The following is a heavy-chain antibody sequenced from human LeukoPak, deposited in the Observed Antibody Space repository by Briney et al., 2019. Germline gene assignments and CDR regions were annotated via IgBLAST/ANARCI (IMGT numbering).Heavy chain of an antibody. CDR3: ARDSPQLAGYSYDLDY. CDR2: IIPIFGTA. Sequence: GSSVEVSCKASGGTFSSYAISWVRQAPGQGLEWMGGIIPIFGTANYAQKFQGRVTITADESTSTAYMELSSLRSEDTAVYYCARDSPQLAGYSYDLDYWGQGTLVTVSS. V-gene: IGHV1-69*01. J-gene: IGHJ4*02. D-gene: IGHD5-18*01. CDR1: GGTFSSYA.